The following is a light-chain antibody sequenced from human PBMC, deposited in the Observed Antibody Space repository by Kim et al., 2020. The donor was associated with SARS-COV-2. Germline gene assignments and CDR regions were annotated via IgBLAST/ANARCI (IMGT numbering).Light chain of an antibody. Sequence: EIVLTQSPATLSLSPGERATLSCRASQSVSSYLAWYQQKPGQAPRLLIYDASSRATGIPARFSGSGSGTDFTLTISSLEPEDFAVYYCQQRSNWAITFGQGTRLDIK. CDR2: DAS. J-gene: IGKJ5*01. V-gene: IGKV3-11*01. CDR1: QSVSSY. CDR3: QQRSNWAIT.